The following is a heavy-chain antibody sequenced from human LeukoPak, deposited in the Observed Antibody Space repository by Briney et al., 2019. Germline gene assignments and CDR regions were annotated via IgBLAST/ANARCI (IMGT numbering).Heavy chain of an antibody. V-gene: IGHV3-23*01. CDR1: GFTFSSYA. CDR2: ISGSGGST. D-gene: IGHD3-3*01. Sequence: GGSLRLSCAASGFTFSSYAMSWVRQAPGKGLEWVLAISGSGGSTYYADSVKGRFTISRDNSKNTLYLQMNSLRAEDTAVYYCAKDWGYDLYYYYMDVWGKGTTVTVSS. J-gene: IGHJ6*03. CDR3: AKDWGYDLYYYYMDV.